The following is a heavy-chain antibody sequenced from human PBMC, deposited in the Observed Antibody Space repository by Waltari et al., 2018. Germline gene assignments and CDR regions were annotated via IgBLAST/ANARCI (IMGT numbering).Heavy chain of an antibody. Sequence: GAEVKKPGASVKVSCKVSGYTLTELSMHWVRQAPGKGLEWMGGFDPEDGETIYAQKFQGRVTMTEDTSTDTAYMELSSLRSEDTAVYYCATAVGIAAAGTFGEYYYYYYGMDVWGQGTTVTVSS. D-gene: IGHD6-13*01. CDR2: FDPEDGET. CDR3: ATAVGIAAAGTFGEYYYYYYGMDV. CDR1: GYTLTELS. J-gene: IGHJ6*02. V-gene: IGHV1-24*01.